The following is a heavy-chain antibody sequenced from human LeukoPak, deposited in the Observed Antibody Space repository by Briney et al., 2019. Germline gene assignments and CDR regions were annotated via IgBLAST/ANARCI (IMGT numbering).Heavy chain of an antibody. CDR3: ARGKEGGATTY. D-gene: IGHD1-26*01. CDR2: IYYSGST. J-gene: IGHJ4*02. V-gene: IGHV4-59*01. CDR1: GGSISSYY. Sequence: PSETLSLTCTVSGGSISSYYWSWIRQPPGKGLEWIGYIYYSGSTNYNPSLKSRVTISVDTSKNQFPLKLSSVTAADTAVYYCARGKEGGATTYWGQGTLVTVSS.